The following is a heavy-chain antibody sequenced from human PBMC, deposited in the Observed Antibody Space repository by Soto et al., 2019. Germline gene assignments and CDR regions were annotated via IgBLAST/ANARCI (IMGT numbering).Heavy chain of an antibody. CDR3: AKPSYGLIFGAFDI. CDR1: GFTFSSYA. D-gene: IGHD5-18*01. CDR2: ISGSGGST. V-gene: IGHV3-23*01. Sequence: EVQLLESGGGLVQPGGSLRRSCAASGFTFSSYAMSWVRQAPGKGLGWVSAISGSGGSTYYADSVKGRFTISRDNSKNTLYLQMHSLRAEDTAVYSCAKPSYGLIFGAFDIWGQGTMVTVSS. J-gene: IGHJ3*02.